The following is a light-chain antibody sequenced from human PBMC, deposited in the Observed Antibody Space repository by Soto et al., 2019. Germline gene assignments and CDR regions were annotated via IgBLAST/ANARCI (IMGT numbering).Light chain of an antibody. CDR1: QDIATY. CDR3: QQYDNLVYT. J-gene: IGKJ2*01. CDR2: DAS. V-gene: IGKV1-33*01. Sequence: DIQMTQSPSSLSASVGDRVTITCQASQDIATYLNWFQQKPGKAPKRLIYDASNLETGVPSRFSGSSSGTQFTFTINSLQPEDVATYYCQQYDNLVYTFGQGTKVDLK.